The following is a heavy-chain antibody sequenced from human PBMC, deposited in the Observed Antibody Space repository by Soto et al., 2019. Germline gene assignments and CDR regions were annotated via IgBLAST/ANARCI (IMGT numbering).Heavy chain of an antibody. CDR2: IIPIFGTA. V-gene: IGHV1-69*13. J-gene: IGHJ5*02. D-gene: IGHD6-13*01. CDR3: ARTAADGNWFDP. CDR1: GGTFSSYA. Sequence: VKVSCKASGGTFSSYAISWVRQAPGQGLEWMGGIIPIFGTANYAQKFQGRVTITADESTSTAYMELSSLRSEDTAVYYCARTAADGNWFDPWGQGTLVTVSS.